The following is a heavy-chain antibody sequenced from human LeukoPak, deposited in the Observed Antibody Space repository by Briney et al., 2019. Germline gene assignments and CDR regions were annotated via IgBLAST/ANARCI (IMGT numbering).Heavy chain of an antibody. CDR1: GGSISSYY. D-gene: IGHD5-12*01. CDR2: IYYSGST. CDR3: ATWPRGYSGYDWGY. Sequence: SETLSLTRTVSGGSISSYYWSWIRQPPGKGLEWIGYIYYSGSTNYNPSLKSRVTISVDTSKNQFSLKLSSVTAADTAVYYCATWPRGYSGYDWGYWGQGTLVTVSS. V-gene: IGHV4-59*01. J-gene: IGHJ4*02.